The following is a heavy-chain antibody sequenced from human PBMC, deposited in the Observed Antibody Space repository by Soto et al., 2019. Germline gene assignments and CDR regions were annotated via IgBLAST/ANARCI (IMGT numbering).Heavy chain of an antibody. CDR1: GFTFSSYS. V-gene: IGHV3-21*01. D-gene: IGHD3-22*01. CDR3: ARDLYYDSSGYFFY. CDR2: ISSSSSYI. Sequence: PXESLRLFFAASGFTFSSYSMNWVRQAPGKGLEWVSSISSSSSYIYYADSVKGRFTISRDNAKNSLYLQMNSLRAEDTAVYYCARDLYYDSSGYFFYCGQGTLVTVSS. J-gene: IGHJ4*02.